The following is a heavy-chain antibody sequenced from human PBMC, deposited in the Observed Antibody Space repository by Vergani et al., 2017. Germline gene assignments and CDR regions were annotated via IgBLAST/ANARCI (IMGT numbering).Heavy chain of an antibody. CDR2: LYYSGST. CDR1: GGSISSGGYY. V-gene: IGHV4-31*03. CDR3: ARGSFREYYFDY. J-gene: IGHJ4*02. Sequence: QVQLQESGPGLVKPSQTLSLTCTVSGGSISSGGYYWSWIRQHPGKGLEWIGYLYYSGSTYYNPSLKSRVTISVDTSKNQFSLKLSSVTAADTAVYYCARGSFREYYFDYWGQGTLVTVSS. D-gene: IGHD1-26*01.